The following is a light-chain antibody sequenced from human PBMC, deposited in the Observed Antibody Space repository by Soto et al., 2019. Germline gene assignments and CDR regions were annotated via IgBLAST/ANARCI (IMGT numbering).Light chain of an antibody. J-gene: IGLJ2*01. Sequence: QAVVTQPRSVSGSPGQSVTISCTGTSSDVGGYNYVSWYQQHPGKAPKLMIYDVSKRPSGVPDRFFGSKSGNTASLTISGLQAEDEADYYCCSYAGSDTYVVFGGGTQLTVL. CDR1: SSDVGGYNY. CDR3: CSYAGSDTYVV. V-gene: IGLV2-11*01. CDR2: DVS.